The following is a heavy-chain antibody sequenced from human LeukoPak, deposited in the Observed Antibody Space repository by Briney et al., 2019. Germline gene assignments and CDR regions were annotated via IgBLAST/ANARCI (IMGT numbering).Heavy chain of an antibody. Sequence: GGSLRLSCAASGFTFSSYSMNWVRQAPGKGLEWVSYISSSSSTIYYADSVKGRFTISRDNAKNSLCLQMNSLRAEDTAVYYCARDLGYSELRYYFDYWGQGTLVTVSS. V-gene: IGHV3-48*01. CDR1: GFTFSSYS. J-gene: IGHJ4*02. D-gene: IGHD5-18*01. CDR2: ISSSSSTI. CDR3: ARDLGYSELRYYFDY.